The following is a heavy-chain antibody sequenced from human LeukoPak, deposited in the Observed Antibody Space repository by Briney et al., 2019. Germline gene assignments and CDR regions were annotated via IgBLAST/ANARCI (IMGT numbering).Heavy chain of an antibody. CDR3: AREGPPYYGSGFW. Sequence: SSQTLSLTCTVSGGSISSGDYYWSWIRQPPGKGLEWIGYIYYSGSTYYNPSLKSRVTISVDTSKNQFSLKLSSVTAADTAVYYCAREGPPYYGSGFWWGQGTLVTVSS. CDR1: GGSISSGDYY. D-gene: IGHD3-10*01. CDR2: IYYSGST. V-gene: IGHV4-30-4*01. J-gene: IGHJ4*02.